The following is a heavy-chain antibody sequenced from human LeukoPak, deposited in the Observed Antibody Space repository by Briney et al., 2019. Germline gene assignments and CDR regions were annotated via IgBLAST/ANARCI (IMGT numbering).Heavy chain of an antibody. CDR3: ARELLTSSVWYNDWFYP. V-gene: IGHV1-46*01. CDR2: INPSAGST. D-gene: IGHD6-19*01. J-gene: IGHJ5*02. CDR1: GYTFTSYY. Sequence: ASVTVSRKSSGYTFTSYYMHWVRQAPGQRLEWMGVINPSAGSTSYAQKFQGRVTMTRDTSTSTVYMELSSLRSEDTAVYYCARELLTSSVWYNDWFYPWGEEALVTVSS.